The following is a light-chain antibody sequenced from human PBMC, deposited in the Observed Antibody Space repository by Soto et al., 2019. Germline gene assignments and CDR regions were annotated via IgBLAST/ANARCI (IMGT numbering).Light chain of an antibody. CDR3: QQYAKSGT. CDR1: QSLPGNY. CDR2: DAS. J-gene: IGKJ1*01. V-gene: IGKV3D-20*01. Sequence: ELVLTQSPATLSVFPGQTATLSRGASQSLPGNYLAWYQQIPGLAPSLLIYDASKRATAVPDRFFGSGSGTDVILLSSRLEWGDVLAFYCQQYAKSGTFGPGTKVDIK.